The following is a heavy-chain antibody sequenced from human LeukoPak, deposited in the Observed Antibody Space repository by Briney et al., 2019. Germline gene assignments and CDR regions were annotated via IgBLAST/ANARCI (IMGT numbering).Heavy chain of an antibody. Sequence: GGSLRLSCTASGFTFRNYVMSWVRQAPGKGLEWVSSIRSSGDDTSSADSVKGRFTIFRDNSKSTLYLQMNSLRAEDTAIYYCARVRPPPGSGWYGGDDYWGQGTLVTVSP. CDR3: ARVRPPPGSGWYGGDDY. CDR2: IRSSGDDT. J-gene: IGHJ4*02. V-gene: IGHV3-23*01. D-gene: IGHD6-19*01. CDR1: GFTFRNYV.